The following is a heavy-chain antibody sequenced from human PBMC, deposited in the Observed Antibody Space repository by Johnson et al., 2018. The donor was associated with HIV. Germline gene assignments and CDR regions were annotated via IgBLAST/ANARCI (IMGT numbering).Heavy chain of an antibody. J-gene: IGHJ3*02. V-gene: IGHV3-30*02. D-gene: IGHD1-26*01. Sequence: QVQLVESGGGVAQPGGSLRLSCPASGFTFTNYGMHWVRQAPGKGLEWVAFIRYDGSNKYYVDSVKGRFTISRDNSKNTLYLQMNSLRAEDTAVYCCAKGGQWELLAAFDIWGQGTMVTVSS. CDR3: AKGGQWELLAAFDI. CDR2: IRYDGSNK. CDR1: GFTFTNYG.